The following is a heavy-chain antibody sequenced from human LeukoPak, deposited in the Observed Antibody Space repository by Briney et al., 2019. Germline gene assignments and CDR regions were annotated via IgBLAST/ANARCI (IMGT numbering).Heavy chain of an antibody. CDR1: GYTFTDYY. CDR3: TRARQIDDSWTEVNDY. Sequence: ASVKVSCKASGYTFTDYYIHWVRQAPGQGLERMGWINPNSGDTNYAQKFQGRVTMTRDTSISTAYMELSRLRSDDTAVYYCTRARQIDDSWTEVNDYWGQGTLVTVSS. CDR2: INPNSGDT. V-gene: IGHV1-2*02. D-gene: IGHD3-3*01. J-gene: IGHJ4*02.